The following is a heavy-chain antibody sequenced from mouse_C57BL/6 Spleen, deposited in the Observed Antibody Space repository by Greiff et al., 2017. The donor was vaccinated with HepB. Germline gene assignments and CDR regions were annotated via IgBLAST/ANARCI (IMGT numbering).Heavy chain of an antibody. V-gene: IGHV6-3*01. CDR2: IRLKSDNYAT. CDR1: GFTFSNYW. CDR3: TLIYYDYPGVDY. Sequence: DVQLQESGGGLVQPGGSMKLSCVASGFTFSNYWMNWVRQSPEKGLEWVAQIRLKSDNYATHYAESVKGRFTISRDDSKSSVYLQMNNLRAEDTGIYYCTLIYYDYPGVDYWGQGTSVTVSS. D-gene: IGHD2-4*01. J-gene: IGHJ4*01.